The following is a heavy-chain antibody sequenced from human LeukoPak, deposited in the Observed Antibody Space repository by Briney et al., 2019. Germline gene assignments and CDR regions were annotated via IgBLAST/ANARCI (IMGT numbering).Heavy chain of an antibody. CDR2: ISGSGGST. V-gene: IGHV3-23*01. CDR3: AKLYSSGWYVGY. J-gene: IGHJ4*02. D-gene: IGHD6-19*01. Sequence: GGSLRLSCAASGFTFSSYAMSWVRQAPGKGLEWASAISGSGGSTYYADSVKGRFTISRDNSKNTLYLRMNSLRAEDTAVYYCAKLYSSGWYVGYWGQGTLVTVSS. CDR1: GFTFSSYA.